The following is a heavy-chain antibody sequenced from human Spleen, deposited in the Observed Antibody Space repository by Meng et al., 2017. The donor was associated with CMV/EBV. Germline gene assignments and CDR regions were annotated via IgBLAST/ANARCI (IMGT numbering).Heavy chain of an antibody. Sequence: SETLSLTCTVSGGSVSSGSYSWSWIRQPPGRGLEWIGYIFYSGSTNYNPSLKSRVAISLDTSKNQFSLKLSSVTAADTAVYYCARDQRRVGNFWSGYTHWDYYYGMDVWGQGTTVTVSS. D-gene: IGHD3-3*01. CDR3: ARDQRRVGNFWSGYTHWDYYYGMDV. CDR1: GGSVSSGSYS. J-gene: IGHJ6*02. CDR2: IFYSGST. V-gene: IGHV4-61*01.